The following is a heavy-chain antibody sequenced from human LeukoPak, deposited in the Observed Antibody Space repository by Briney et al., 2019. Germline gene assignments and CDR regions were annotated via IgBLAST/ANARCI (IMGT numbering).Heavy chain of an antibody. Sequence: SETLSLTCTVSGYSISSGYYWGWIRQPPGKGLEWIGFIYYTGSINYNPSLKSRVTISVDKSKNQFSLKLSSVTAADTAVYYCARARDGYNWLFDYWGQGTLVTVSS. J-gene: IGHJ4*02. V-gene: IGHV4-61*05. CDR2: IYYTGSI. CDR1: GYSISSGYY. CDR3: ARARDGYNWLFDY. D-gene: IGHD5-24*01.